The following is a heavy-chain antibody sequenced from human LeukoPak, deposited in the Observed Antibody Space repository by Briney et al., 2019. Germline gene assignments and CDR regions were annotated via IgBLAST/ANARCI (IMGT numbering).Heavy chain of an antibody. V-gene: IGHV4-39*01. CDR1: GGSISSSSYY. D-gene: IGHD3-10*01. CDR2: IYYSGST. J-gene: IGHJ4*02. CDR3: ARTVRGVIDLYYFDY. Sequence: PSETLSLTCTVSGGSISSSSYYWGWIRQPPGKGLEWIGSIYYSGSTYYNPSLKSRVTISVDTSKNQFSLKLSSVTAADTAVYYCARTVRGVIDLYYFDYWGQGTLVTVSS.